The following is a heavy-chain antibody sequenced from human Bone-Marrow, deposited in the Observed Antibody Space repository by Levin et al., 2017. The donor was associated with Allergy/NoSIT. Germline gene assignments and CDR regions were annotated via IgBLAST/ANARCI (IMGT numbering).Heavy chain of an antibody. J-gene: IGHJ3*02. V-gene: IGHV3-7*04. CDR3: ARNWRSAFDS. Sequence: GESLKISCAASGFTFSSYWMSWVRQAPGKGLEWVANTKNDGTEKYYVDSVRGRFTLSRDNAKNSVYLHMTSLRVDDTAVYYCARNWRSAFDSWGQGTMVTVSS. CDR1: GFTFSSYW. CDR2: TKNDGTEK. D-gene: IGHD2-8*02.